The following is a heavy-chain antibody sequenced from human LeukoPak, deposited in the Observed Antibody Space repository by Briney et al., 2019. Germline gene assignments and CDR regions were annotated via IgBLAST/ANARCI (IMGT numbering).Heavy chain of an antibody. CDR3: ATDPAYFYDSSGYSLSTY. CDR2: SNNDGNTT. CDR1: VFTVSSNY. V-gene: IGHV3-74*01. D-gene: IGHD3-22*01. Sequence: GGALRLSCSASVFTVSSNYMSWVPQAPGKGLGWVSHSNNDGNTTYYADSVRGRFTISRDDAKHTRYLQMNSLRDEDTAVYFCATDPAYFYDSSGYSLSTYWGQATLVTVYS. J-gene: IGHJ4*02.